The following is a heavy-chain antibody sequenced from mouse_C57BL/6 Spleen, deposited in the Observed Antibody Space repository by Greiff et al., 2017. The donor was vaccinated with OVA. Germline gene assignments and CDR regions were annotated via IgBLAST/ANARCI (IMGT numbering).Heavy chain of an antibody. CDR1: GFTFSDYG. CDR2: ISSGSSNI. V-gene: IGHV5-17*01. Sequence: EVKLVESGGGLVKPGGSLKLSCAASGFTFSDYGMHWVRQAPEKGLEWVAYISSGSSNIYYADTVKGRFTISRDNAKNTLFLQMTSLRTMDTAMYYSARLNWDYAMDYWSQGASDTVCS. D-gene: IGHD4-1*01. CDR3: ARLNWDYAMDY. J-gene: IGHJ4*01.